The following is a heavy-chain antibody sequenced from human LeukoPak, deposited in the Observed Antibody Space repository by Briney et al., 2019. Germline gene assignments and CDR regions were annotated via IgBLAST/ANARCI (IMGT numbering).Heavy chain of an antibody. V-gene: IGHV4-34*01. CDR1: GGSFSGYY. J-gene: IGHJ5*02. Sequence: PSETLSLTCAVYGGSFSGYYWSWIRQPPGKGLEWIGEINHSGSTNYNPSLKSRVTISVDTSKNQFSLKLSSVTAADTAVYYCARGRIAAPKDNWFDPWGQGTLVTVSS. CDR2: INHSGST. D-gene: IGHD6-6*01. CDR3: ARGRIAAPKDNWFDP.